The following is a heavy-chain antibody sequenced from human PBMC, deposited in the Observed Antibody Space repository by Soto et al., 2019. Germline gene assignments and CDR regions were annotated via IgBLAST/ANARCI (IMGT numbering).Heavy chain of an antibody. Sequence: RLSCGASGVSFSGSAMHRVRKTYGKGLEWVGRIRSKANSYATAYAASVKGRFTISRDDSKNTAYLQMNSLKTEDTAVYYCTRSTVTTTSAFDIWGQGTMVTVSS. V-gene: IGHV3-73*01. CDR2: IRSKANSYAT. J-gene: IGHJ3*02. D-gene: IGHD4-17*01. CDR3: TRSTVTTTSAFDI. CDR1: GVSFSGSA.